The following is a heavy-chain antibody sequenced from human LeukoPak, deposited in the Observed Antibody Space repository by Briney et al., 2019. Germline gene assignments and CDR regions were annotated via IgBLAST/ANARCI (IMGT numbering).Heavy chain of an antibody. CDR1: GFTFSSYA. D-gene: IGHD2-2*01. J-gene: IGHJ4*02. CDR3: AKDSRPGVVVPAAIYY. V-gene: IGHV3-23*01. Sequence: PGGSLRLSCAASGFTFSSYAMSWVRQAPGKGLEWVSAISGSGGSTYYADSVKGRFTISRDNSKNTLYLQMNSLRAEDTAVYYCAKDSRPGVVVPAAIYYWGKGTLVTVSS. CDR2: ISGSGGST.